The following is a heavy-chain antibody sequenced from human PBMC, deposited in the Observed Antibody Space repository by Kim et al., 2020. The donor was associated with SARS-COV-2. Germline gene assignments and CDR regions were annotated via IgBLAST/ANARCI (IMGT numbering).Heavy chain of an antibody. CDR3: VREDSTGYMYFDF. Sequence: YVALVKGRFTISRDNAKNPLYLQMVSVRAEDAAVYYCVREDSTGYMYFDFWGQGSVVTVSS. D-gene: IGHD3-22*01. V-gene: IGHV3-7*01. J-gene: IGHJ4*02.